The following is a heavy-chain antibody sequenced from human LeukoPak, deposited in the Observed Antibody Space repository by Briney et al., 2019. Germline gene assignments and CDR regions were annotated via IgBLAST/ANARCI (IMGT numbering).Heavy chain of an antibody. Sequence: GESLKISCKSSGYSFTTSWIGWVRQMPGKGLEWMGIIYPGDSDTRYSPSFQGQVTISADKSISTTYLQWSGLKASDTAMYYCARASGYCSSTSCYYYYGMDVWGQGTTATVSS. V-gene: IGHV5-51*01. CDR1: GYSFTTSW. CDR2: IYPGDSDT. J-gene: IGHJ6*02. D-gene: IGHD2-2*01. CDR3: ARASGYCSSTSCYYYYGMDV.